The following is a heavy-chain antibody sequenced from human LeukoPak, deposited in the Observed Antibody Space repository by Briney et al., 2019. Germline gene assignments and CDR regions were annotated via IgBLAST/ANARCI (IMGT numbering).Heavy chain of an antibody. V-gene: IGHV4-34*01. D-gene: IGHD6-6*01. CDR1: GGSFSGYY. CDR3: AIPMSQYSSSSRRALHSQQYFQH. Sequence: PSETLPLTCAVYGGSFSGYYWSWIRQPPGKGLEWIGEINHSGSTNYNPSLKSRVTISVDTSKNQFSLKLSSVTAADTAVYYCAIPMSQYSSSSRRALHSQQYFQHWGQGTLVTVSS. J-gene: IGHJ1*01. CDR2: INHSGST.